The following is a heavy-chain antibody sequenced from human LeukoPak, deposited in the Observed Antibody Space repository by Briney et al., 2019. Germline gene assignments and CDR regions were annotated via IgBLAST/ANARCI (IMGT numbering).Heavy chain of an antibody. J-gene: IGHJ4*02. CDR3: ARATRSYYYDREFDY. V-gene: IGHV4-4*07. Sequence: SGXXXXSYYWSWIRQPAGKGLEWIGRIYTSGSTNYNPSLKSRVTMSVDTSKNQFSLKLSSVTAADTAVYYCARATRSYYYDREFDYWGQGTLVTVSS. D-gene: IGHD3-22*01. CDR2: IYTSGST. CDR1: GXXXXSYY.